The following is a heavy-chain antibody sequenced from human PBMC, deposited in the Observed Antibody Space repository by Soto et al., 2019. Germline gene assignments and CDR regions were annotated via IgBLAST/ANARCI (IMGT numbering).Heavy chain of an antibody. V-gene: IGHV4-30-4*01. D-gene: IGHD4-17*01. CDR3: ARTNFMTTGGGADY. CDR2: IYYSGST. J-gene: IGHJ4*02. Sequence: QVQLQESGPGLVKPSQTLSLTCTVSGGSISSGDYYWSWIRQPPGKGLEWIGYIYYSGSTYYNPSLRSRVTISVDTSKNQFSLKLSSVTAADTAVYYWARTNFMTTGGGADYWGQGTLVTVSS. CDR1: GGSISSGDYY.